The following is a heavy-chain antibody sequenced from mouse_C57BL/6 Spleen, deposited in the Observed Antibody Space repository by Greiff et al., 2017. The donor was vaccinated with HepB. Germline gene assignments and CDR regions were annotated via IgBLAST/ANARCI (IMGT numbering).Heavy chain of an antibody. CDR3: ARGLSTTVYRFDY. Sequence: EVQLVESGGGLVKPGGSLKLSCAASGFTFSGYAMSWVRQTPEKGLEWVATISDGGSYTYYPDNVKGRFTISRDNAKNNLYLQMSHLKSEDTAMYYCARGLSTTVYRFDYWGQGTTLTVSA. CDR1: GFTFSGYA. V-gene: IGHV5-4*01. J-gene: IGHJ2*01. D-gene: IGHD1-1*01. CDR2: ISDGGSYT.